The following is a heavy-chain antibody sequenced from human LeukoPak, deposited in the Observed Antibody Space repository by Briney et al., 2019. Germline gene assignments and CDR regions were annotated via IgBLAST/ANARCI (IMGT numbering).Heavy chain of an antibody. V-gene: IGHV4-59*08. J-gene: IGHJ4*02. CDR3: ARTEYYFDH. D-gene: IGHD1-14*01. Sequence: PSETLSLTCTVSGGSTSSYYWSWIRQPPGKGLEYIGYIYYSGNTNSNPSLNSRVTISVDTSKNQFSLKLSSVTAANTAVYYCARTEYYFDHWGQGTLVTVSS. CDR1: GGSTSSYY. CDR2: IYYSGNT.